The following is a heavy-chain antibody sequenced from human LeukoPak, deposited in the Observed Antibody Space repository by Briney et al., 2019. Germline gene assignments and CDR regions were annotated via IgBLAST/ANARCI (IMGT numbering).Heavy chain of an antibody. CDR3: ASAGSGLY. CDR2: ISSSSSTI. V-gene: IGHV3-48*02. D-gene: IGHD6-19*01. J-gene: IGHJ4*02. Sequence: SGGSLRLSCAASGFSFSSYSMNWVRQAPGKGLEWVSYISSSSSTIYYADSMKGRFTISRDNAKNSLYPQMNSLRDEDTAVYYCASAGSGLYWGQGTLVTVSS. CDR1: GFSFSSYS.